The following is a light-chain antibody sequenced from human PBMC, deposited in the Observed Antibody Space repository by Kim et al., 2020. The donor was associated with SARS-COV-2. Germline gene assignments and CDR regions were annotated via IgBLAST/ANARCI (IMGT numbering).Light chain of an antibody. V-gene: IGKV3-15*01. Sequence: LSPGERATLSCRATQSVITNLAWYQQKPGQAPRLLIYSASTRATGVPPRFSGSGSGTDFTLTISSLQSEDFAIYYCHLYNNRTRTFGQGAKVDIK. J-gene: IGKJ1*01. CDR1: QSVITN. CDR3: HLYNNRTRT. CDR2: SAS.